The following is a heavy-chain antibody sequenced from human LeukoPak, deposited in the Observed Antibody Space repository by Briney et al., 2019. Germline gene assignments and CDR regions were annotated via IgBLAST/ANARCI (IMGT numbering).Heavy chain of an antibody. CDR2: IIPIFGIA. Sequence: SVKVSCKASGGTFSSYAISWERQAPGQGLEWMGRIIPIFGIANYAQKFQGRVTITADKSTSTAYMELSSLRSEDTAVYYCARARTTVTGNYYYGMDVWGQGTTVTVSS. J-gene: IGHJ6*02. D-gene: IGHD4-17*01. V-gene: IGHV1-69*04. CDR3: ARARTTVTGNYYYGMDV. CDR1: GGTFSSYA.